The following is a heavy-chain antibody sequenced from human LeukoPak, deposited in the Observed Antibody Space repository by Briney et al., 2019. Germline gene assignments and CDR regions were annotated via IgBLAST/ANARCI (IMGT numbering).Heavy chain of an antibody. Sequence: GASVKVSCKSSGYTFTGYYMHWVRQAPGQGLEWMGWINPNSGGTNYAQKFQGRVTMTRDTSISKAYMELSRLRSDDTAVYYCARWGVLEWLLWSPEPGGGPYYFDYWGQGTLVTVSS. J-gene: IGHJ4*02. CDR2: INPNSGGT. D-gene: IGHD3-3*01. V-gene: IGHV1-2*02. CDR1: GYTFTGYY. CDR3: ARWGVLEWLLWSPEPGGGPYYFDY.